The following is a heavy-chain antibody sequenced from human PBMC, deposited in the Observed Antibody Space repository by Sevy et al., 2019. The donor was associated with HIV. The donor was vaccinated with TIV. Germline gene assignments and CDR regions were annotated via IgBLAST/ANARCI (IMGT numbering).Heavy chain of an antibody. Sequence: SGPTLVKSTQTLTLTCNFSGVSLRVSGVGVGWIRQPPGKALEWLALIYWDDDEHYSPSLKTRLSITKDNFKNQVVITMTNMDPFDTATYYCVRFPSGYDLTFFDSWGTGTLVTVSS. CDR3: VRFPSGYDLTFFDS. J-gene: IGHJ4*02. V-gene: IGHV2-5*02. CDR2: IYWDDDE. CDR1: GVSLRVSGVG. D-gene: IGHD5-12*01.